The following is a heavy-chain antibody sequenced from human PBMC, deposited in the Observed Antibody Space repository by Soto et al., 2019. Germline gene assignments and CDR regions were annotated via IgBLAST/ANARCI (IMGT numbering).Heavy chain of an antibody. CDR2: ISYDGSNK. CDR3: AKPHLTMIYYFGY. V-gene: IGHV3-30*18. CDR1: GFTFSSYG. D-gene: IGHD3-22*01. Sequence: GGSLRLSCAASGFTFSSYGMHWVRQAPGKGLEWVAVISYDGSNKYYADSVKGRFTISRDNSKNTLYLQMNSLRAEDTAVYYCAKPHLTMIYYFGYWGQGTLVTVSS. J-gene: IGHJ4*02.